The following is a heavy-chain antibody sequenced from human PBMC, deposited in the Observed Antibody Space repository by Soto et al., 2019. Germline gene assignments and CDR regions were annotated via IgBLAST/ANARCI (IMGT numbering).Heavy chain of an antibody. CDR1: GGSISSSSYY. Sequence: SETLSLTCTVSGGSISSSSYYWGWIRQPPGKGLEWIGSIYYSGSTYYNPSLKSRVTISVDTSKNQFPLKLSSVTAADTAVYYCARLSPGRYDFSYGMDVWGQGTTVTVSS. CDR2: IYYSGST. V-gene: IGHV4-39*01. D-gene: IGHD3-3*01. J-gene: IGHJ6*02. CDR3: ARLSPGRYDFSYGMDV.